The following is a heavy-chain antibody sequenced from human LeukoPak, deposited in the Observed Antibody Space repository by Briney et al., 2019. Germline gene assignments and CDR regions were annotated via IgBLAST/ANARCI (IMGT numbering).Heavy chain of an antibody. CDR3: ARPTKLGGTGDFLRSLYYFDY. CDR2: INPNSGGT. Sequence: ASVKVSCKASGYTFTGYYMHWVRQAPGQGLEWMGWINPNSGGTNYAQKFQGRVTMTRDTSISTAYMELSRLRSDDTAVYYCARPTKLGGTGDFLRSLYYFDYWGQGTLVTVSS. J-gene: IGHJ4*02. CDR1: GYTFTGYY. D-gene: IGHD7-27*01. V-gene: IGHV1-2*02.